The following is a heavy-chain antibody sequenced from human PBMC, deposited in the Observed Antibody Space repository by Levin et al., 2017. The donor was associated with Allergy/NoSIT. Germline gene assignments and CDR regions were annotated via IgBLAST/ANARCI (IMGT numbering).Heavy chain of an antibody. Sequence: SETLSLTCSVSGGSISSSSYYWGWIRQPPGKGLEWIGSIYYSGSTYYNPSLKSRVTISADTSKNQFSLKLTSVTAADTAVYYCAKHGVPGAMVGFDIWGQGTMVTVSS. V-gene: IGHV4-39*01. CDR2: IYYSGST. D-gene: IGHD5-18*01. J-gene: IGHJ3*02. CDR3: AKHGVPGAMVGFDI. CDR1: GGSISSSSYY.